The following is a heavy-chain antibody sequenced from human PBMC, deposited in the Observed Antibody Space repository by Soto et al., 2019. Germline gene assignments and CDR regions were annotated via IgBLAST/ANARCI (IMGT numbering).Heavy chain of an antibody. D-gene: IGHD6-19*01. Sequence: QVQLVESGGGVVQPGRSLRLSCAASGFTFSSFSLHWVRQAPGKGLEWLALISYDGSNKYNADSVKGRFTISRDNSNNTLYLQLSSVRPEDTAVYYCARTTTVAGTAEFDYWGKGTLVTVSS. J-gene: IGHJ4*02. CDR3: ARTTTVAGTAEFDY. CDR1: GFTFSSFS. CDR2: ISYDGSNK. V-gene: IGHV3-30-3*01.